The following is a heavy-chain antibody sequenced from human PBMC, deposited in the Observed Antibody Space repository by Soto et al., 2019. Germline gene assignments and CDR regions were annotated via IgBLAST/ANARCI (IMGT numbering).Heavy chain of an antibody. CDR2: ISSSSSTI. J-gene: IGHJ6*02. CDR1: GFTFSDYY. D-gene: IGHD6-19*01. V-gene: IGHV3-11*01. Sequence: GGSLRLSCAASGFTFSDYYMSWIRQAPGKGLEWVSYISSSSSTIYYADSVKGRFTISRDNAKNTLYLQMNSLRAEDTAVYYCAIRPEIAVADTNGMDVWSQGTTVTVSS. CDR3: AIRPEIAVADTNGMDV.